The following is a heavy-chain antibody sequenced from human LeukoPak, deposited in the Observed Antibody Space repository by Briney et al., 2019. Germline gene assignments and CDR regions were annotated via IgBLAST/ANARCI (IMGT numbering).Heavy chain of an antibody. CDR1: GYTFTGYY. CDR2: INPSGGST. CDR3: ANIRGTAGTYSYSGMDV. Sequence: ASVKVSCKVSGYTFTGYYMHWVRQAPGQGLEWMGIINPSGGSTIYAQKFQGRVTMTRDTSTTTVNMELSSLRAEDTAVYYCANIRGTAGTYSYSGMDVWGQGTTVTVSS. J-gene: IGHJ6*02. V-gene: IGHV1-46*01. D-gene: IGHD3-10*01.